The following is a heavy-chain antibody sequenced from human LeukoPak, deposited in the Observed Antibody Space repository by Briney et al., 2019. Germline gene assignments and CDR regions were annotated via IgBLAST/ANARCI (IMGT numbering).Heavy chain of an antibody. Sequence: PGGSLRLSCTASGLTFSNAWMSWVRQAPGKGLEWVANIKQDGGQIYYLESVKGRFTVSRDNAKNSLYLQMNSLRAEDTAVYYCARLGARQMLEYWGQGTLVTVSS. CDR2: IKQDGGQI. CDR1: GLTFSNAW. D-gene: IGHD4-17*01. V-gene: IGHV3-7*01. J-gene: IGHJ4*02. CDR3: ARLGARQMLEY.